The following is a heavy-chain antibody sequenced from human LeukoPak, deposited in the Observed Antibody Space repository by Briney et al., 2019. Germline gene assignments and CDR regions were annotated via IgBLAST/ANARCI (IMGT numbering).Heavy chain of an antibody. CDR1: GFSFRTGDY. CDR3: ARVGRGYYRNPFDY. CDR2: VYHSGST. D-gene: IGHD3-22*01. V-gene: IGHV4-38-2*01. Sequence: PSETLSLTCAVSGFSFRTGDYWGWIRQPPGKGLEWIGSVYHSGSTYYSPSLKSRVTISVDTAKNQFSLKLTSVTAADTAVYYCARVGRGYYRNPFDYWGQGILVTVSS. J-gene: IGHJ4*02.